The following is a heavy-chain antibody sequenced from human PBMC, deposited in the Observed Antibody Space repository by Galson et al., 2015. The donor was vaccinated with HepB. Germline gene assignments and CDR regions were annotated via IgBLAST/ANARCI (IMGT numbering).Heavy chain of an antibody. D-gene: IGHD3-3*01. V-gene: IGHV3-74*01. CDR2: INSDGSST. Sequence: LRLSCAASGFTFSSYWMHWVRQAPGKGLVWVSRINSDGSSTSYADSVKGRFTISRDNAKNTLYLQMNSLRAEDTAVYYCARDFNYYDFWSGYYRYYYYYYMDVWGKGTTVTVSS. CDR3: ARDFNYYDFWSGYYRYYYYYYMDV. J-gene: IGHJ6*03. CDR1: GFTFSSYW.